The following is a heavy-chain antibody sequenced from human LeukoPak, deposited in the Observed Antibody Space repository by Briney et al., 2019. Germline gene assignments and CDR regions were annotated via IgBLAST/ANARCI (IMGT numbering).Heavy chain of an antibody. CDR3: ARQGRMVVAAERYNWFDP. V-gene: IGHV4-31*03. CDR2: IYYSGST. J-gene: IGHJ5*02. CDR1: GGSISNDGYY. D-gene: IGHD2-15*01. Sequence: SQTLSLTCNVSGGSISNDGYYWSWIRQHPGKGLEWLGYIYYSGSTYYNPSLKSRVTISVDTSKNQFSLKLSSVTAADTAVYYCARQGRMVVAAERYNWFDPWGQGTLVTVSS.